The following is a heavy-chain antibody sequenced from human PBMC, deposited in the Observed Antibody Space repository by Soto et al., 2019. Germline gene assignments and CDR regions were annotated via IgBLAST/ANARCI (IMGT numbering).Heavy chain of an antibody. J-gene: IGHJ3*02. CDR1: GYTFTGYY. V-gene: IGHV1-2*04. CDR2: INPNSGGT. CDR3: ARGGFCSGGSCYGWRAFDI. Sequence: ASVKVSCKASGYTFTGYYMHWVRQAPGQGLEWMGWINPNSGGTNYAQKFQGWVTMTRDTSISTAYMELSRLRSDDTAVYYCARGGFCSGGSCYGWRAFDIWGQGTMVTVSS. D-gene: IGHD2-15*01.